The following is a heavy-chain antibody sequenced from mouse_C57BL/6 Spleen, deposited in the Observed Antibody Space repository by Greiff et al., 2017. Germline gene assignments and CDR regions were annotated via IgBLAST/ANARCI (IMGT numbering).Heavy chain of an antibody. CDR3: ANYYGSSSYYAMDY. D-gene: IGHD1-1*01. J-gene: IGHJ4*01. CDR2: IHPNSGST. V-gene: IGHV1-64*01. CDR1: GYTFTSYW. Sequence: VQLQQPGAELVKPGASVKLSCKASGYTFTSYWMHWVKQRPGQGLEWIGMIHPNSGSTNYNEKFKSKATLTVDKSSSTAYMQLSSLTSEDSAVYYCANYYGSSSYYAMDYWGQGTSGTVSS.